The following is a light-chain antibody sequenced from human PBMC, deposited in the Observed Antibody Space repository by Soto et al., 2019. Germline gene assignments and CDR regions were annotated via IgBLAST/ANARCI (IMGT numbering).Light chain of an antibody. V-gene: IGLV2-18*02. CDR3: SSYAGENLYV. CDR2: EAS. CDR1: SSDVVSYNR. Sequence: QSVLTQPSSVSGSTGQSVTISCTGTSSDVVSYNRVSWSQQPPGTAPKLIIYEASNRPSGVPDRFSGSKSGNTASLTISGLQAADEADYYCSSYAGENLYVFGTGTKVTVL. J-gene: IGLJ1*01.